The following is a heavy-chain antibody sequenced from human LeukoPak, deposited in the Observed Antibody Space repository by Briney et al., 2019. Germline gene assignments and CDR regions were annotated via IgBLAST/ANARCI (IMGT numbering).Heavy chain of an antibody. CDR1: GFTFTNYE. D-gene: IGHD3-10*01. V-gene: IGHV3-48*03. Sequence: QPGGSLRLSCAASGFTFTNYEMNWVRQAPGKGLEWVSYISNSGSIIYCADSVKGRFTISRDNAKNSLYLQMNSLRAEDTAVYYCARVMEYYYYYMDVWGKGTTVTISS. J-gene: IGHJ6*03. CDR3: ARVMEYYYYYMDV. CDR2: ISNSGSII.